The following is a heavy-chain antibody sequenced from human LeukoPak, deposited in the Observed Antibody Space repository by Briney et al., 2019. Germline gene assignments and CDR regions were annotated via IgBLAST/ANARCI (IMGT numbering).Heavy chain of an antibody. J-gene: IGHJ4*02. CDR3: ASVYYYDSSGYYGY. V-gene: IGHV1-18*01. CDR2: ISAYNGNT. CDR1: GYTFTSYG. Sequence: ASVKVSCKASGYTFTSYGISWVRQAPGQGLEWMGWISAYNGNTNYAQKLQGRVTMTTDTSTSTAYMELRSLRSDDTAVYYCASVYYYDSSGYYGYWGQGTLVTVSS. D-gene: IGHD3-22*01.